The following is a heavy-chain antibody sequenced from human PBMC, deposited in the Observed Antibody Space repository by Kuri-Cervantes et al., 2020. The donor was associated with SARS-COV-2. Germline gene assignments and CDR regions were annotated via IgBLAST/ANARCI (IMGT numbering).Heavy chain of an antibody. D-gene: IGHD3-16*02. V-gene: IGHV4-59*01. CDR1: GGSIRGYY. CDR2: IYYSGST. Sequence: GSLRLSCTVSGGSIRGYYWSWIRQPPGQGLEWLGYIYYSGSTKYNPSLESRVTISLDTSRNQFSLKLSSVTAADTAVYYCARLASGEFSNFDYWGQGTLVTVSS. J-gene: IGHJ4*02. CDR3: ARLASGEFSNFDY.